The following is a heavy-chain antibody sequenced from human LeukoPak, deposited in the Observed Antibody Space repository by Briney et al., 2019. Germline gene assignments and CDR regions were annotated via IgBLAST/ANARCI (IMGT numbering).Heavy chain of an antibody. CDR1: GFTFSSHS. CDR3: ARGPDGDY. D-gene: IGHD1-14*01. Sequence: PGGSLRLSCAASGFTFSSHSMHWVRQAPGKGLEWVAVISYDGSNKYYADSVKGRFTISRDNSKNTLYLQMNSLRAEDTAVYYCARGPDGDYWGQGTLVTVSS. J-gene: IGHJ4*02. CDR2: ISYDGSNK. V-gene: IGHV3-30-3*01.